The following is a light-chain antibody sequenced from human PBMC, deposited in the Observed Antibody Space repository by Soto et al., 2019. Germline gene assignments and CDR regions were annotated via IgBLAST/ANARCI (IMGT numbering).Light chain of an antibody. CDR3: SSYAGSNKGV. Sequence: QSALTQPPSASGSRGQSVAISCTGTSSDVGAFDYVSWYQHHPGKVPKLLIYDVTKRPSGVPDRFSGSKSGNTASLTVSGLQAEDESDYYCSSYAGSNKGVFGGGTKLTVL. J-gene: IGLJ3*02. CDR1: SSDVGAFDY. V-gene: IGLV2-8*01. CDR2: DVT.